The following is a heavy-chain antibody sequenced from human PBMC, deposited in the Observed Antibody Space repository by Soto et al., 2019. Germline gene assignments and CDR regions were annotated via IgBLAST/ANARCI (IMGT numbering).Heavy chain of an antibody. Sequence: GGSLRLSCAASGFTFSDFWMTWVRQAPGKGLEWVANINPDGSEKSYVDSVKGRFTISRDNAKNTLYLQMNSLRAEDTAVYYCARQGIAELSGFQHWGQGTLVTVSS. J-gene: IGHJ1*01. D-gene: IGHD6-13*01. CDR1: GFTFSDFW. CDR2: INPDGSEK. CDR3: ARQGIAELSGFQH. V-gene: IGHV3-7*01.